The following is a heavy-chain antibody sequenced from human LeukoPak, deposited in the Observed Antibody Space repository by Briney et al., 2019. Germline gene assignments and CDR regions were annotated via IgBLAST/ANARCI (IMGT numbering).Heavy chain of an antibody. CDR2: IYPGDSDT. CDR1: GYSFTSYW. D-gene: IGHD3-10*01. CDR3: ARRITMVRGAYPNWFDP. Sequence: GGSLRLSCKGSGYSFTSYWIGWVRQMPGKGLEWMGIIYPGDSDTRYSPSFQGQVTISADKSISTAYLQWSSLKASDTAMYYCARRITMVRGAYPNWFDPWGQGTLVIVSS. V-gene: IGHV5-51*01. J-gene: IGHJ5*02.